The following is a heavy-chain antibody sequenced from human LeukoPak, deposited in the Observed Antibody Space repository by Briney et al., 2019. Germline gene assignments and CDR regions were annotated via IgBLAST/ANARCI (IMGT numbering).Heavy chain of an antibody. CDR1: GGSISSGGYS. CDR3: ARHESSSWYTAAFDY. V-gene: IGHV4-30-2*01. J-gene: IGHJ4*02. Sequence: PSQTLSLTCAVSGGSISSGGYSWSWIRQPPGKGLEWIGYIYHSGSTYYNPSLKSRVTISVDRSKNQFSLKLSSVTAADTAVYYCARHESSSWYTAAFDYWGQGTLVTVSS. CDR2: IYHSGST. D-gene: IGHD6-13*01.